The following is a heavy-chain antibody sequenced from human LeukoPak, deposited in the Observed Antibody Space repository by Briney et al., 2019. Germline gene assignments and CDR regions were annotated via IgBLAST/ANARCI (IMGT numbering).Heavy chain of an antibody. J-gene: IGHJ3*02. Sequence: SETLSLTCAVYGESFSGYYWSWIRQPPGKGLEWLGEIYHSGSTNYNPSLKSRVTISVDKSKNQFSLKLSSVTAADTAVYYCARDSSGWPSGGAFDIWGQGTMVTVSS. CDR3: ARDSSGWPSGGAFDI. CDR2: IYHSGST. V-gene: IGHV4-34*01. CDR1: GESFSGYY. D-gene: IGHD6-19*01.